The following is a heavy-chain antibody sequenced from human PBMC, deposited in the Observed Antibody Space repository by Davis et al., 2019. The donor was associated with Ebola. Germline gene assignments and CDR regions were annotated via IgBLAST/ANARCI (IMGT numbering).Heavy chain of an antibody. CDR1: GDSISTYY. Sequence: PSETLSLTCSVSGDSISTYYWSWIRQPPGKGLEWIGYIYYSGSTNYNPSLESRVTMSVDTSKNQFSLKLTSVTAADTAMYFCVRGPWSIFDIWGQGTLVTVSS. J-gene: IGHJ3*02. V-gene: IGHV4-59*01. CDR2: IYYSGST. D-gene: IGHD3-3*01. CDR3: VRGPWSIFDI.